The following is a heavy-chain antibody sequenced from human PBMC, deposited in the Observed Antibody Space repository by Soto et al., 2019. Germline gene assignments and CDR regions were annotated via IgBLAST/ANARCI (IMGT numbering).Heavy chain of an antibody. CDR2: ISGDNGNT. V-gene: IGHV1-18*01. Sequence: QVQLLQSGGEVKKPGASVKVSCNSSDHTFTYYGINWVRRAPGQGLEWMGWISGDNGNTKYAQKFQDRVTMGADTSMSAAYTAIRGLPSDDTALYFCAATGGHFSGWDMWGEGTTVTVSS. CDR3: AATGGHFSGWDM. CDR1: DHTFTYYG. D-gene: IGHD2-8*02. J-gene: IGHJ6*04.